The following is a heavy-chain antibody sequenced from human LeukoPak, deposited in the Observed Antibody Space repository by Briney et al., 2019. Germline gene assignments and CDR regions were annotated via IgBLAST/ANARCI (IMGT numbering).Heavy chain of an antibody. CDR3: ARYPSLYYYYGMDV. V-gene: IGHV3-7*01. Sequence: PGGSLRPSCAASGXXXSGXXXXXXXXXXXXXXXXXXNIKQDGSEKYYVDSVKGRFTISRDNAKNSLYLQMNSLRAEDTAVYYCARYPSLYYYYGMDVWGQGTTVTVSS. CDR1: GXXXSGXX. J-gene: IGHJ6*02. D-gene: IGHD6-6*01. CDR2: IKQDGSEK.